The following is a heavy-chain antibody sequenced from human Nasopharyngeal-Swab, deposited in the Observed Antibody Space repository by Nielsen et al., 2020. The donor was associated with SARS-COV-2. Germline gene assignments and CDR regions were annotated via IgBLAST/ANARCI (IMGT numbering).Heavy chain of an antibody. CDR1: GFVFSGSA. CDR3: TTDFYFDY. CDR2: IGDKAHNYAT. V-gene: IGHV3-73*01. Sequence: GESLKISCAASGFVFSGSAIHWVRQASGKGLEWVGRIGDKAHNYATTYAASVKGRFTISRDDSKNTVFLQMDSLKTEDTALYYCTTDFYFDYWGQGTLVTVSS. J-gene: IGHJ4*02.